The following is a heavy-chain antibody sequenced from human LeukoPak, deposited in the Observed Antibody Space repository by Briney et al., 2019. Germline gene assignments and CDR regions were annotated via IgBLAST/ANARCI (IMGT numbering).Heavy chain of an antibody. V-gene: IGHV3-23*01. CDR3: AKSYGDYEHISAFDI. D-gene: IGHD4-17*01. J-gene: IGHJ3*02. Sequence: AGGSLRLSCAASGFTFSSYAMSWVRQAPGKGLEWVSAISGSGGSTYYADSVKGRFTISRDNSKNTLYLQMNSLRAEDTAVYYCAKSYGDYEHISAFDIWGQGTMVTVSS. CDR2: ISGSGGST. CDR1: GFTFSSYA.